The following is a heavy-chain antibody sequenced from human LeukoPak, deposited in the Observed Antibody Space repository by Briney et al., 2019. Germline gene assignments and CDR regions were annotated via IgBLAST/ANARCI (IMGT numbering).Heavy chain of an antibody. J-gene: IGHJ5*02. V-gene: IGHV4-4*07. Sequence: SETLSLTCTVSGGSISSYYWSWIRQPAGKGLEWIGRIYTSGSTNYNPSLKSRVTMSVDTSKNQFSLKLSSVTAADMAVYYCAREALGYCSSTSCYGGFDPWGQGTLVTVSS. CDR3: AREALGYCSSTSCYGGFDP. CDR2: IYTSGST. D-gene: IGHD2-2*01. CDR1: GGSISSYY.